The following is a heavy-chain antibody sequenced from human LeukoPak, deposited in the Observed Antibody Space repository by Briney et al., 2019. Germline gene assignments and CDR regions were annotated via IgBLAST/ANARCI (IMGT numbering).Heavy chain of an antibody. D-gene: IGHD4-17*01. CDR1: GVTFSSYA. CDR2: ISSDGSNK. CDR3: ARDGPATTVPTLAFDI. J-gene: IGHJ3*02. Sequence: GRSLRLSCAASGVTFSSYAMRWVRQAPGKGLEWMAGISSDGSNKYYADSVKGRFTISRDNSKNTLYLQMNSLRAEDTAVYYCARDGPATTVPTLAFDIWGQGTMVTVSS. V-gene: IGHV3-30*04.